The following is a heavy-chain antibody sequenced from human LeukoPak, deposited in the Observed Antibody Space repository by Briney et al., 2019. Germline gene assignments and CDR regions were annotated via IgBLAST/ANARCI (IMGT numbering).Heavy chain of an antibody. Sequence: SETLSLTCAVYGGSFSGYYWSWIRQPPGKGLEWIGEINHSGSTNYDPSLKSRVTISVDTSKNQFSLKLSSVTAADTAVYYCARGYSSSFVDYWGQGTLVTVFS. CDR2: INHSGST. CDR1: GGSFSGYY. D-gene: IGHD6-6*01. CDR3: ARGYSSSFVDY. V-gene: IGHV4-34*01. J-gene: IGHJ4*02.